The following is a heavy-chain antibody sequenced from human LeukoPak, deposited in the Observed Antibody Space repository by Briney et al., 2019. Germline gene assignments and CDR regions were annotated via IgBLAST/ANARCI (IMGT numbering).Heavy chain of an antibody. CDR1: GDSISSGSYY. V-gene: IGHV4-61*02. CDR2: IYTSGST. Sequence: SETLSLTCTVSGDSISSGSYYWSWIRQPAGKGLEWIGRIYTSGSTDYNPSLKSQITISIDTSKNQFSLKLSSVTAADTAVYYCARGIRYFDWLIDAFDMWGQGTMVTVSS. D-gene: IGHD3-9*01. CDR3: ARGIRYFDWLIDAFDM. J-gene: IGHJ3*02.